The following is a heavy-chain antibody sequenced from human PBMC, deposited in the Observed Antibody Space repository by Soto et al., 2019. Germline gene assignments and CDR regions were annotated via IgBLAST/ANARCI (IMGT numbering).Heavy chain of an antibody. D-gene: IGHD5-12*01. Sequence: PSETLSLTSTVTGGSISSYYWSWIRQTPGKGLEWIGYIYYTGTSNYNPSLKRRVTISLDTSKNQFSLNLNSVTAADTAVYYCARGIHTWIYLFDFWGQGTLVTVS. J-gene: IGHJ4*02. CDR2: IYYTGTS. V-gene: IGHV4-59*01. CDR1: GGSISSYY. CDR3: ARGIHTWIYLFDF.